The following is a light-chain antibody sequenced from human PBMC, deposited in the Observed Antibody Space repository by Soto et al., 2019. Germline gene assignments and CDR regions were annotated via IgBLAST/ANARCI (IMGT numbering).Light chain of an antibody. J-gene: IGKJ1*01. CDR2: RAS. CDR1: QTLSGNY. Sequence: NVLTQFPGTLSLSPGDRATLSCRASQTLSGNYLAWYQQKPGQAPRVLIYRASTRATGVSDRFSGSGSGTDFTLTISRLAPEDFAVYYCHHYGASPLAFGQGTKV. V-gene: IGKV3-20*01. CDR3: HHYGASPLA.